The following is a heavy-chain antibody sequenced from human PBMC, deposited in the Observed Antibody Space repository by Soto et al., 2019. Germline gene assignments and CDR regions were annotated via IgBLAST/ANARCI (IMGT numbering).Heavy chain of an antibody. CDR3: AITYYYGSNNYYYYYYMDV. CDR2: IYYSGST. J-gene: IGHJ6*03. V-gene: IGHV4-59*08. CDR1: GGSISSYY. D-gene: IGHD3-10*01. Sequence: QVQLQESGPGLVKPSETLSLTCTVSGGSISSYYWSWIRQPPGKGLEWIGYIYYSGSTNYNPSLKCRVTISVDTSKNQFSLKLSSVTAADTAVYYCAITYYYGSNNYYYYYYMDVWSKGTTVTV.